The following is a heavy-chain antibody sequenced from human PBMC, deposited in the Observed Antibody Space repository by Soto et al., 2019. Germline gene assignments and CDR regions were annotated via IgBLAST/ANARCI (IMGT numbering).Heavy chain of an antibody. D-gene: IGHD3-16*02. Sequence: GESLKISFKGSGYSFTSYWIGWVRQMPGKGLEWMGIIYPGDSDTRYSPSFQGQVTISADKSISTAYLQWSSLKASDTAMYYCARSIGRRYYYYGMDVWGQGTTVTVSS. CDR1: GYSFTSYW. V-gene: IGHV5-51*01. J-gene: IGHJ6*02. CDR2: IYPGDSDT. CDR3: ARSIGRRYYYYGMDV.